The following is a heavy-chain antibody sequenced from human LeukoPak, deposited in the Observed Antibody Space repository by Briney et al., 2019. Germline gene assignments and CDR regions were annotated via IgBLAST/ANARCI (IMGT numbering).Heavy chain of an antibody. Sequence: ASVTVSCTASVYTFTVYYIHWVRQAPGQGLGWMGWINPNSGGTNYTQKFQGRVTMTSDTSISTAYMELSGLRSDDTALYYCARDNSCSSSSCGNSYMDVWGKGTTVTVSS. CDR2: INPNSGGT. J-gene: IGHJ6*03. V-gene: IGHV1-2*02. CDR1: VYTFTVYY. CDR3: ARDNSCSSSSCGNSYMDV. D-gene: IGHD2-2*01.